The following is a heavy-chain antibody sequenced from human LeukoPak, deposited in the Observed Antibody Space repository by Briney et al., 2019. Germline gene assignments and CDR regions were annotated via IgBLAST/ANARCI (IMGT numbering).Heavy chain of an antibody. Sequence: PGGSLRLSCAASEFTFSGYAMSWVRQAPGKGLEWVSAISGSGGSTYYADSVKGRFTISRDNSKNTLYLQMNSLRAEDTAVYYCAKDEVTRPMNLDYWGQGTLVTVSS. D-gene: IGHD2-21*02. J-gene: IGHJ4*02. CDR2: ISGSGGST. CDR1: EFTFSGYA. V-gene: IGHV3-23*01. CDR3: AKDEVTRPMNLDY.